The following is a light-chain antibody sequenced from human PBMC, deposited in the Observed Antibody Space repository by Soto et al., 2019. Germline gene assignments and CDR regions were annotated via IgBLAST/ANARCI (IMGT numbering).Light chain of an antibody. CDR3: QQYNSYPIT. J-gene: IGKJ5*01. V-gene: IGKV1-5*01. Sequence: DIRMTQSPSTLSASVGDRVTITCRASQSISSWLAWYQQKPGKAPKLLIYDASNLESGAPSRFSGSGSGTEFTLTISSLQPDDFATYYCQQYNSYPITFGQGTRLEIK. CDR1: QSISSW. CDR2: DAS.